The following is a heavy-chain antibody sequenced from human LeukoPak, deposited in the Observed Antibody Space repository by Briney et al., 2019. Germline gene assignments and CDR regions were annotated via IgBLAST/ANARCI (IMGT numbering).Heavy chain of an antibody. Sequence: GRSLRLSCAASGLTFSSYGMHWVRQAPGKGLEWVAVIWYDGSNKYYADSVKGRFTISRDNSKNTLYLQMNSLRAEDTAVYYCARGVPYGYYYYGMDVWGQGTTVTVSS. D-gene: IGHD4-17*01. V-gene: IGHV3-33*01. CDR2: IWYDGSNK. J-gene: IGHJ6*02. CDR1: GLTFSSYG. CDR3: ARGVPYGYYYYGMDV.